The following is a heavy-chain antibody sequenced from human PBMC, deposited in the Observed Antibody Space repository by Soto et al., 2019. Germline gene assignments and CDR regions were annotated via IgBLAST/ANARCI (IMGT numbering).Heavy chain of an antibody. CDR3: AREGERGSGDSVDALDI. J-gene: IGHJ3*02. Sequence: EVELVESGGGLVQPGGSLRLSCAASGFTFSSYDMHWVRQATGKGLEWVSAIDIGGNTFYPGSVQGRFTISRENGKNSLYLQMNNLRAGDTAVYHCAREGERGSGDSVDALDIWGPGTLVTVSS. CDR1: GFTFSSYD. V-gene: IGHV3-13*01. D-gene: IGHD1-1*01. CDR2: IDIGGNT.